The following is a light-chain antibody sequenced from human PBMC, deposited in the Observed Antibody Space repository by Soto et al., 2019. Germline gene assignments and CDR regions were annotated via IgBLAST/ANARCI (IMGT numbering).Light chain of an antibody. V-gene: IGLV1-51*01. J-gene: IGLJ2*01. CDR2: DNN. CDR1: SSNIGNNY. Sequence: QSVLTQPPSVSAAPGQKVTISCSGSSSNIGNNYVSWYQQLPGTAPKLLIYDNNKRPSGIPDRFSGSKSGTSGTLDITGLQTGDEADYYFATWDYSLTGEVFGGGTKVTVL. CDR3: ATWDYSLTGEV.